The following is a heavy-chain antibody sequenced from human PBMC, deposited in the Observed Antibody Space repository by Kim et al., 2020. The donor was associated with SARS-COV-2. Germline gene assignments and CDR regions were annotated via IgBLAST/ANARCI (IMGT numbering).Heavy chain of an antibody. V-gene: IGHV5-51*01. Sequence: GESLKISCQSSGYTFTDSLIGWVRQRPGKGLEWMGVIYPDDSDTRYGPSMQDQVTITADRSTSTAYLQWSSLTASDTAIYYCARHTSRGYSYGYPDYWGPGTQVTVSS. CDR2: IYPDDSDT. D-gene: IGHD5-18*01. CDR3: ARHTSRGYSYGYPDY. CDR1: GYTFTDSL. J-gene: IGHJ4*02.